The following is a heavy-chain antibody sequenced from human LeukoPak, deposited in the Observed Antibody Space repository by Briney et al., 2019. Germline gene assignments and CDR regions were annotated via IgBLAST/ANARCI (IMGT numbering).Heavy chain of an antibody. CDR2: INHSGST. V-gene: IGHV4-34*01. Sequence: SETLSLTCAVYGGSFSGYYWSWIRQPPGKGLEWIGEINHSGSTNYNPSLKSRVTISVDTSKNQFSLKLSSVTAADTAVYYCARGNPSTLRRQAARPVWFDPWGQGTLVTVSS. D-gene: IGHD6-6*01. CDR1: GGSFSGYY. CDR3: ARGNPSTLRRQAARPVWFDP. J-gene: IGHJ5*02.